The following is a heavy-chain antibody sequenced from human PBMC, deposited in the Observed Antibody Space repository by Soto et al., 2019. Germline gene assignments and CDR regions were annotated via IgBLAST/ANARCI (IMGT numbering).Heavy chain of an antibody. Sequence: VQLVQSGSEVKKPGSSVKVSCKASGDTSTTYVVSWVRQAPGNGLEWMGGINPMSRTAKYAEKYSGRVTITADEATKTVYLDLTTLRFEDTAVYFCVRGTYCGASCYFAREYWGQEPWSPSPQ. J-gene: IGHJ4*02. CDR1: GDTSTTYV. CDR3: VRGTYCGASCYFAREY. V-gene: IGHV1-69*01. CDR2: INPMSRTA. D-gene: IGHD2-21*01.